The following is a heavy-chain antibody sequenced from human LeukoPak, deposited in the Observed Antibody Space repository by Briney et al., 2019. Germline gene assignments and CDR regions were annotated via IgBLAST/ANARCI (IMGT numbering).Heavy chain of an antibody. J-gene: IGHJ4*02. V-gene: IGHV4-4*02. CDR1: GGSIDITNY. D-gene: IGHD2/OR15-2a*01. CDR2: ISHSGTT. CDR3: TRENRPFCPFAY. Sequence: SETLSLTCGVSGGSIDITNYWSWVRQATGKGLEWIGEISHSGTTNYNPSLRSRVTMFLDRANNQFSLSLTSVTAADSAVYYCTRENRPFCPFAYWGQGVLVTVSS.